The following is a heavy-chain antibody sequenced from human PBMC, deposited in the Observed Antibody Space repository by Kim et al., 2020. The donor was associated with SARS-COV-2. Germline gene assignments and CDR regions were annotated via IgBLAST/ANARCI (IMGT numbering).Heavy chain of an antibody. CDR3: AKNGGIQLWLRYDY. J-gene: IGHJ4*02. Sequence: GGSLRLSCAASGFTFSSYAMSWVRQAPGKGLEWVSAISGSGGSTYYADSVKGRFTISRDNSKNTLYLQMNSLRAEDTAVYYCAKNGGIQLWLRYDYWGQGTLVTVSS. CDR2: ISGSGGST. D-gene: IGHD5-18*01. V-gene: IGHV3-23*01. CDR1: GFTFSSYA.